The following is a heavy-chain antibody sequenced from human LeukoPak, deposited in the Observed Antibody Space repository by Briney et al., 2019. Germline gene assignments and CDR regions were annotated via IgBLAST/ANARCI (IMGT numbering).Heavy chain of an antibody. CDR1: GFTFSSYA. J-gene: IGHJ4*02. CDR2: ISGSGGST. Sequence: PGGSLRLSCAASGFTFSSYAMSWVRQAPGKGLEWVSAISGSGGSTYYADSVKGRFTISRDNSKNTLYLQMNSLRAEDTSVYYCARGGALWFGESVWYWGQGTLVTVSS. D-gene: IGHD3-10*01. CDR3: ARGGALWFGESVWY. V-gene: IGHV3-23*01.